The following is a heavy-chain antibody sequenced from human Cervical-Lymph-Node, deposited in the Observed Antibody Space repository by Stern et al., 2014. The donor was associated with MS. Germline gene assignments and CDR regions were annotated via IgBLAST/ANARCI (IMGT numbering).Heavy chain of an antibody. V-gene: IGHV1-2*02. J-gene: IGHJ4*02. CDR1: RYTFTAYS. CDR3: AAVSTTSSASPFDY. Sequence: VQLVESGAEVKKPGASLKVSCKTSRYTFTAYSFHWVRQAHGQGLQWMGWINPNTGDTTYAKTFRGRVTMTRDPSINTVYMELSRLTSDDTAVYYCAAVSTTSSASPFDYWGQGTLLTVSS. D-gene: IGHD6-19*01. CDR2: INPNTGDT.